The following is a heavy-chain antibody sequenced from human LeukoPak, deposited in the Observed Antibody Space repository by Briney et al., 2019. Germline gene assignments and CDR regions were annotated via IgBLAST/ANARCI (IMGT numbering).Heavy chain of an antibody. CDR2: IIPIFGTA. Sequence: SLKDSSEPSLGTLISYVISSVPQAPGQGREWRGGIIPIFGTASYAQNFQGRVTITADESTSTAYLELSSLRSEDTAVYYCARSVYGSSGYYPFDYWGQGTLVTVSS. CDR1: LGTLISYV. V-gene: IGHV1-69*13. J-gene: IGHJ4*02. CDR3: ARSVYGSSGYYPFDY. D-gene: IGHD3-22*01.